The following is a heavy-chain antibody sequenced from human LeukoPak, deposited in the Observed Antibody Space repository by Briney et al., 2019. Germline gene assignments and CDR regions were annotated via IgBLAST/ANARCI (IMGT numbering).Heavy chain of an antibody. CDR3: ARGEWGALTNDY. J-gene: IGHJ4*02. D-gene: IGHD3-16*01. Sequence: GGSLRLSCAASGFIVSDHYMGWVRQAPGKGLDWVSVMYSSGNIHYADSVKGRFTISRDNAKNSLYLQMSGLRVEDTAVYYCARGEWGALTNDYWGQGTLVTVSS. CDR1: GFIVSDHY. V-gene: IGHV3-69-1*01. CDR2: MYSSGNI.